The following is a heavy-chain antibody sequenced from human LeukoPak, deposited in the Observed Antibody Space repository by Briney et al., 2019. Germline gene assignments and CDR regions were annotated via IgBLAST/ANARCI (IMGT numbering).Heavy chain of an antibody. V-gene: IGHV4-34*01. Sequence: SETLSLTCAVYGGSFSGYYWSWIRQPPGKGLEWIGEINHSGSTNYNPSLKSRVTISVDTSKNQFSLKLSSVTAADTAVCYCARIRGIAVAGTHRYYFDYWGQGTLVTVSS. J-gene: IGHJ4*02. D-gene: IGHD6-19*01. CDR2: INHSGST. CDR3: ARIRGIAVAGTHRYYFDY. CDR1: GGSFSGYY.